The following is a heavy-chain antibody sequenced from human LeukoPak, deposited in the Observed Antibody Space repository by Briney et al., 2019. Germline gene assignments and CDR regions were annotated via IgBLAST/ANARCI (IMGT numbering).Heavy chain of an antibody. CDR1: GGSISSYY. Sequence: SETLSLTCTVSGGSISSYYWTWMRQPPGKGLEWIGYIDYSGTTNYNPSLKSRVTISVDTSKNQFSLKLSSVTAADTAVYYCARDNALASGKYWFDPWGQRTLVTVSS. V-gene: IGHV4-59*01. D-gene: IGHD3-10*01. CDR3: ARDNALASGKYWFDP. J-gene: IGHJ5*02. CDR2: IDYSGTT.